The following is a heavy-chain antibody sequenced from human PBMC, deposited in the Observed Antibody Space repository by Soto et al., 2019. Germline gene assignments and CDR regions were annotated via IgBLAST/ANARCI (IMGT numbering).Heavy chain of an antibody. CDR1: GFSLSTSGVG. J-gene: IGHJ3*02. V-gene: IGHV2-5*02. Sequence: QITLKESGPTLVKPTQTLTLTCTFSGFSLSTSGVGVGWIRQPPGKALEWLALIYWDDDKRYSPSLKSRLTITKDTSKNQVVLTMTNMDPVDTATYYCAHRRQPGYSSSWIDAFDIWGQGTMVTVSS. CDR2: IYWDDDK. CDR3: AHRRQPGYSSSWIDAFDI. D-gene: IGHD6-13*01.